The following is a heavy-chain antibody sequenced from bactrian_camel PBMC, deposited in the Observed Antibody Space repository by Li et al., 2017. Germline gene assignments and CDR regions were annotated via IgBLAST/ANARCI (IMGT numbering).Heavy chain of an antibody. CDR3: VRSNDWTFGY. D-gene: IGHD8*01. J-gene: IGHJ6*01. CDR1: GFAFSTYA. Sequence: VQLVESGGGLVQPGGSLELSCAASGFAFSTYAMTWVRLAPGKGLEWVAAINSRGYSTYYSDSVKGRFTLSRDNAKNTVYLQMNSLKAEDTAVYYCVRSNDWTFGYWGRGTQVTVS. CDR2: INSRGYST. V-gene: IGHV3S40*01.